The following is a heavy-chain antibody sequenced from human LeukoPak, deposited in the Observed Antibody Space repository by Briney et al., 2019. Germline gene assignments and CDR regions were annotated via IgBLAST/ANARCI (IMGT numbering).Heavy chain of an antibody. D-gene: IGHD2-2*01. CDR1: GYTFTCYY. CDR3: ARGGSGYCSSTSCYAFDYYGMDV. CDR2: INPNSGGP. J-gene: IGHJ6*02. Sequence: ASVKVSCKASGYTFTCYYMHWVRQAPGQGLDGMDWINPNSGGPNYAQKFQGWVTMTRDTSISTAYMELSRLRSDDTAVYYCARGGSGYCSSTSCYAFDYYGMDVWGQGTTVTVSS. V-gene: IGHV1-2*04.